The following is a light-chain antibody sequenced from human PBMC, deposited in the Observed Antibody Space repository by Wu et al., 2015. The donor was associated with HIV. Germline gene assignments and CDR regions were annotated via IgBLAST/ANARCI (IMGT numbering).Light chain of an antibody. Sequence: EIVLTQSPGTLSLSPGERATLSCRASQSVSNTYLAWYQQKPGQAPRLLIYGVSNRATGIPDRFSGSGSGTDFTLTISRLEPEDFAVYYCQQYGSSPRTFGQGIKLEIK. CDR1: QSVSNTY. CDR3: QQYGSSPRT. J-gene: IGKJ2*01. V-gene: IGKV3-20*01. CDR2: GVS.